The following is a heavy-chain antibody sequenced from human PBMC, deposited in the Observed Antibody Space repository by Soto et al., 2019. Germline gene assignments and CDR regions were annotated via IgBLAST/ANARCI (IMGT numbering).Heavy chain of an antibody. CDR1: GFTFSSYA. J-gene: IGHJ6*02. CDR2: ISYDGSNK. V-gene: IGHV3-30-3*01. D-gene: IGHD6-6*01. Sequence: GGSLRLSCAASGFTFSSYAMHWVRQAPGKGLGWVAVISYDGSNKYYADSVKGRFTISRDNSKNTLYLQMNSLRAEDTAVYYCAREYSSSSLYYYYGMDVWGQGTTVTVSS. CDR3: AREYSSSSLYYYYGMDV.